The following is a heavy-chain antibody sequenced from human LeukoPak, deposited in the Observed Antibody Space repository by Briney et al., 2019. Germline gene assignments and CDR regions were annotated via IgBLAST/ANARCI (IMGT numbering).Heavy chain of an antibody. CDR1: GGTFSSYA. Sequence: GSSVKVSCKASGGTFSSYAISWVRQATGQGLEWMGWMNPNSGNTGYAQKFQGRVTITRNTSISTAYMELSSLRSEDTAVYYCARGTRYSSSWYIPQDYYYYYMDVWGKGTTVTVSS. CDR2: MNPNSGNT. J-gene: IGHJ6*03. V-gene: IGHV1-8*03. D-gene: IGHD6-13*01. CDR3: ARGTRYSSSWYIPQDYYYYYMDV.